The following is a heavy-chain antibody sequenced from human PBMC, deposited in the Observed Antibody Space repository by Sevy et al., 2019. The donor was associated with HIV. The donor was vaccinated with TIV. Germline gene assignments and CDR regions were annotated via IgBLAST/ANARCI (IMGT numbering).Heavy chain of an antibody. V-gene: IGHV3-33*01. J-gene: IGHJ6*02. D-gene: IGHD2-2*01. Sequence: GGSLRLSCAASGFTFSSYGMHWVRQAPGKGLEWVAVIWYDGSNKYYADSVKGRFTISRENSKNTLYLQMNSLGAEDTAVYYCARGQENIVLVPAAPMTDYYYYYGMDVWGQGTTVTVSS. CDR1: GFTFSSYG. CDR3: ARGQENIVLVPAAPMTDYYYYYGMDV. CDR2: IWYDGSNK.